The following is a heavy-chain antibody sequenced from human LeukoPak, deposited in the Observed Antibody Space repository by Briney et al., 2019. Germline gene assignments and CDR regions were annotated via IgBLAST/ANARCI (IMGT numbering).Heavy chain of an antibody. CDR3: ARHGGDIVVVPAATPADY. D-gene: IGHD2-2*01. J-gene: IGHJ4*02. Sequence: SETLSLTCAVSGGSISSGGYSWSWLRQPPGKGLEWIGSIYYSGSTYYNPSLKSRVTISVDTSKNQFSLKLSSVTAADTAVYYCARHGGDIVVVPAATPADYWGQGTLVTVSS. CDR1: GGSISSGGYS. CDR2: IYYSGST. V-gene: IGHV4-39*01.